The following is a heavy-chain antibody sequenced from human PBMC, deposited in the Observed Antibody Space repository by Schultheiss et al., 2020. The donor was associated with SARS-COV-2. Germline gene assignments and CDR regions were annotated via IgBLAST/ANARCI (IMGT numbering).Heavy chain of an antibody. CDR1: GGSISSSNW. CDR3: AKGEYYDYVWGSAYDY. CDR2: IYHSGST. V-gene: IGHV4-4*02. J-gene: IGHJ4*02. D-gene: IGHD3-16*01. Sequence: SETLSLTCAVSGGSISSSNWWSWVRQPPGKGLEWIGEIYHSGSTYYNPSLKSRVTISVDTSKNQFSLKLSSVTAADTAVYYCAKGEYYDYVWGSAYDYWGQGTLVTVSS.